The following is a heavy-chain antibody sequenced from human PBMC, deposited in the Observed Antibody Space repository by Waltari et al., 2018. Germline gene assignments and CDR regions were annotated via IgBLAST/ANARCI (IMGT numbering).Heavy chain of an antibody. CDR3: VRGKLGFCTGSSCHLDL. D-gene: IGHD2-8*02. CDR1: GDSISNHF. CDR2: IHYSGTT. J-gene: IGHJ5*02. V-gene: IGHV4-59*11. Sequence: QVQVQESGPGLVKPSETVSLTCTVSGDSISNHFWTWIRQPPEKGLEWIGNIHYSGTTNYNPSLNGRVAISLDTSKNHLSLRLDSVTAADTALYFCVRGKLGFCTGSSCHLDLWGRGTLVTVSS.